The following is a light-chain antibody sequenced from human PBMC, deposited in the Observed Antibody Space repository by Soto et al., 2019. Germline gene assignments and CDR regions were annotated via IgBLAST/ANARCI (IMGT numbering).Light chain of an antibody. Sequence: QPVLTQPRSVSGSPGQSVTISCTGTSSDVGSYKYVSWYQQHPGNAPKLIIYDVSKRPSGVPDRFSGSKSGNTASLTISGLQAEDEADYSCCSYAGSYTWVFGGGTKLTVL. J-gene: IGLJ3*02. V-gene: IGLV2-11*01. CDR1: SSDVGSYKY. CDR3: CSYAGSYTWV. CDR2: DVS.